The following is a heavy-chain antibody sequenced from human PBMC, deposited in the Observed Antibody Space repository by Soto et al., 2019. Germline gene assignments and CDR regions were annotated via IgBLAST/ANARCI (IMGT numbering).Heavy chain of an antibody. V-gene: IGHV3-21*01. Sequence: PGGSLRLSCAASGFTFSSYSMNWVRQSPGKGLEWVSSISSSSSYIYYADSVKGRFTISRDNAKNSLYLQMNSLRAEDTAVYYCASAGSSGYFDYWGQGTLVTVSS. D-gene: IGHD3-22*01. CDR2: ISSSSSYI. CDR1: GFTFSSYS. J-gene: IGHJ4*02. CDR3: ASAGSSGYFDY.